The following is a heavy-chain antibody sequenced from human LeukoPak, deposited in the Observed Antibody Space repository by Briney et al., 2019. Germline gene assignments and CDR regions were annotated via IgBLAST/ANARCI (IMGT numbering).Heavy chain of an antibody. D-gene: IGHD3-10*01. V-gene: IGHV3-43*02. CDR1: GVAFDDYA. CDR3: AKARVRRGYYYYGMDV. J-gene: IGHJ6*02. Sequence: GGSLRLSCAASGVAFDDYAMHWVRQAPGKGLEWVSLLSGDGGSTYYADSVKGRFTISRDNSKNSLYLQMDSLRTEDTALYYCAKARVRRGYYYYGMDVWGQGTTVTVSS. CDR2: LSGDGGST.